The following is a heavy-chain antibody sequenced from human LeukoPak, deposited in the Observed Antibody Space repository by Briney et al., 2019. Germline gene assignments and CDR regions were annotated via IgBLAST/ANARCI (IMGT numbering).Heavy chain of an antibody. Sequence: GGSLRLSCAASGFTFGRHWMHWVRQTPGRGLVWVSRIDNDGRSSTYADSVKGRFTISRDSAKNTVYLQMTSLTDDDTGVYYCARGGVGSSGYVDYYYYNMDVWGKGTAVTVSS. CDR1: GFTFGRHW. V-gene: IGHV3-74*01. J-gene: IGHJ6*03. CDR3: ARGGVGSSGYVDYYYYNMDV. CDR2: IDNDGRSS. D-gene: IGHD5-18*01.